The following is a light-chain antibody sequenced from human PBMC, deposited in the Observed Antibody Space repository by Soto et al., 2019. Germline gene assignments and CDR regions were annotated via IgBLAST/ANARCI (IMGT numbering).Light chain of an antibody. V-gene: IGLV2-11*01. CDR2: YVS. Sequence: QSALTQPRSVSGSPGHSVTISCTGTSSDVVSWYQQHPGKAPKLIIYYVSQRPSGVPDRFSGSKSGNTASLTISGLQAEDEADYYCCSSAGGFTWVFGGGTKLTVL. CDR3: CSSAGGFTWV. CDR1: SSDV. J-gene: IGLJ3*02.